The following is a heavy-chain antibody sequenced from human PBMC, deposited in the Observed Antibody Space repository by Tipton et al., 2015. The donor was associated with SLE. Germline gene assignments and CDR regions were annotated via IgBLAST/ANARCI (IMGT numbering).Heavy chain of an antibody. V-gene: IGHV4-4*07. CDR3: ARPRERDYNDAFDI. J-gene: IGHJ3*02. CDR2: T. Sequence: TSYNPSLKSRLIMTVDTSKNQFSLKLTSVTAADTAMYYCARPRERDYNDAFDIWGQGTMVIVSS. D-gene: IGHD4-11*01.